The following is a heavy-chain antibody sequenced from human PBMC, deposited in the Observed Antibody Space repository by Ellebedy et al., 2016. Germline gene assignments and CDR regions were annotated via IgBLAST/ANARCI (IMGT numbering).Heavy chain of an antibody. CDR3: AKVSSVGITSYFDY. CDR2: IFSDGNT. CDR1: GFTVSTNY. J-gene: IGHJ4*02. Sequence: GGSLRLSCAASGFTVSTNYMKWVRQAPGKGLEWVSAIFSDGNTYYADSVKGRFTISRVNSKNTLSLQMDSLRAEDTAIYYCAKVSSVGITSYFDYWGQGTLVIVSS. V-gene: IGHV3-53*01. D-gene: IGHD1-26*01.